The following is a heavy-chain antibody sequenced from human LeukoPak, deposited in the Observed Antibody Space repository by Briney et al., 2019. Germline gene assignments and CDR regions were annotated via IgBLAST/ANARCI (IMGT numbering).Heavy chain of an antibody. V-gene: IGHV3-53*01. D-gene: IGHD3-22*01. Sequence: GGSLRLSCAASGFIVSGDFMSWVRQAPGKGLEWVSVIYSDGSTYYADSVKGRFTISRDNSKNTLYLQMNSLRAEDTAVYYCARAVSSGYDPFDYWGQGTLVTVSS. J-gene: IGHJ4*02. CDR1: GFIVSGDF. CDR2: IYSDGST. CDR3: ARAVSSGYDPFDY.